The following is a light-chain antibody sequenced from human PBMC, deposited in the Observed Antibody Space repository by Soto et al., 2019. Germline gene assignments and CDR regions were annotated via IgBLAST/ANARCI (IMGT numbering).Light chain of an antibody. Sequence: ESVLTQSPAALSLSPGERATLSCRASQSVKTFLVWYQHRPGQAPRVLIYDASHRATGIPARFSGSGSGTDFTLTISSLEPEDAALYYCQQRSNWPPITFGQGTRLEIK. V-gene: IGKV3-11*01. J-gene: IGKJ5*01. CDR2: DAS. CDR1: QSVKTF. CDR3: QQRSNWPPIT.